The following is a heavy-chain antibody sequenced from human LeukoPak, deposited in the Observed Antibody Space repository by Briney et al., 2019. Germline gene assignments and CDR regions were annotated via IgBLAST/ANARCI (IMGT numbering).Heavy chain of an antibody. J-gene: IGHJ6*03. D-gene: IGHD4-11*01. CDR1: GFTFSSYA. CDR3: ATDGMTTVTTVPYYYYMDV. CDR2: IYSGGST. V-gene: IGHV3-66*02. Sequence: PGGSLRLSCAASGFTFSSYAMSWVRQGPGKGLEWVSVIYSGGSTYYADSVKGRFTISRDNSKNTLYLQMNSLRAEDTAVYYCATDGMTTVTTVPYYYYMDVWGKGTTVTVSS.